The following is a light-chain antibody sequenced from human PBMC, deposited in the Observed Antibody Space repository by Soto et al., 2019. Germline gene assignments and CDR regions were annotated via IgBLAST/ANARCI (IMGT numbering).Light chain of an antibody. CDR3: SSYTSSTTPLYV. Sequence: QSVLTQPASVSGSPGQSITISCTGTSSDVGGYNYVSWYQQHPGKAHKLMISDVSNRPSGVSNRFSASKSGNTASLTISGLQAEDEADYYCSSYTSSTTPLYVFGTGTKVTVL. V-gene: IGLV2-14*01. CDR2: DVS. CDR1: SSDVGGYNY. J-gene: IGLJ1*01.